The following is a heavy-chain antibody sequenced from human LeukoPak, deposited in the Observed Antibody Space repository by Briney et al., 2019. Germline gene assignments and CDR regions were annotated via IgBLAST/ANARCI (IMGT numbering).Heavy chain of an antibody. D-gene: IGHD6-13*01. J-gene: IGHJ4*02. CDR1: GFTFINYG. V-gene: IGHV3-33*06. CDR3: ANVVQYTATTGTGLDY. Sequence: GGSLRLPCAASGFTFINYGMHWVRQAPGKGLDWVAVIWYDGSYKYYADSVKGRFTISRDNSKNTLYLQMNSLRAEDTAIYYCANVVQYTATTGTGLDYWGQGTLVTVSS. CDR2: IWYDGSYK.